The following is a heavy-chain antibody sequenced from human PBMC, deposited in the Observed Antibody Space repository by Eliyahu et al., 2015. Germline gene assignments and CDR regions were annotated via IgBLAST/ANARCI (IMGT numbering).Heavy chain of an antibody. J-gene: IGHJ4*02. CDR1: GFFFSSYA. V-gene: IGHV3-23*01. CDR3: AKSGKITGFYYSDC. Sequence: EVQLLESGGALVQPGGSLRLSCAASGFFFSSYAMSWVRQAPGKGLEWVSVISGNGGTTYYADSVKGRFTISRDNSKSTVFLQMNSLRGEDTATYYCAKSGKITGFYYSDCWGQGTPITVSS. D-gene: IGHD3-9*01. CDR2: ISGNGGTT.